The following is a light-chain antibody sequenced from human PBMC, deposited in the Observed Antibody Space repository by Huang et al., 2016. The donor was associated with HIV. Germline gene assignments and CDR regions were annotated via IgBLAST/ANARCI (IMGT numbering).Light chain of an antibody. CDR1: QSVSSN. J-gene: IGKJ1*01. CDR3: QQYYSWPRT. V-gene: IGKV3-15*01. Sequence: EIVMTQSPATLSVSPGERATLSCRASQSVSSNLAWYQQIPGQAPRVLIYGASTRAIDIPDRFSGSGSGKEFTLTINSLQSEDFAVYYCQQYYSWPRTFGQGTRVEIK. CDR2: GAS.